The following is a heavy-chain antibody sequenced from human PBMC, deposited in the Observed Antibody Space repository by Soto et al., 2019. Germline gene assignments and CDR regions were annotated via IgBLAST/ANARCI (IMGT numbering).Heavy chain of an antibody. Sequence: SETLSLTCTISGGSVSSYYWSWIRQPPGKGLEWIGYIYYSGSTNSNPSLKSRVTISLEASRNQFSLNLNSVTTADTAVYYCARGVIAARPFYFDYWGQGTLVTVSS. CDR3: ARGVIAARPFYFDY. D-gene: IGHD6-6*01. J-gene: IGHJ4*02. CDR1: GGSVSSYY. V-gene: IGHV4-59*02. CDR2: IYYSGST.